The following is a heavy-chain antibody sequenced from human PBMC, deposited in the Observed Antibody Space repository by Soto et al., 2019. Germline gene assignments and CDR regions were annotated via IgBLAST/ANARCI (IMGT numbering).Heavy chain of an antibody. D-gene: IGHD2-21*02. CDR2: VYYSGST. J-gene: IGHJ5*02. V-gene: IGHV4-61*08. Sequence: SETLSLTCAVSGGSISSGGYYWSWVRQSPGRGLEWIGYVYYSGSTNYNPSLKSRVIISVDTSKNQFSLKMSSVTAADTAVYYCARRQTTYCGGDCFSSWLDPWGQGTLVTVSS. CDR1: GGSISSGGYY. CDR3: ARRQTTYCGGDCFSSWLDP.